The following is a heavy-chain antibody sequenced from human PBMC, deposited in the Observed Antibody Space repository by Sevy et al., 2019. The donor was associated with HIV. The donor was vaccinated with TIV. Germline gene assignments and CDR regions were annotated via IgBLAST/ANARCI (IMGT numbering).Heavy chain of an antibody. CDR2: LKRDGSEK. CDR1: GFSFSNYW. CDR3: ARDCSSASCLWGMDV. V-gene: IGHV3-7*03. Sequence: GGSLRLSCAASGFSFSNYWMSWVRQAPGKGLEWVAILKRDGSEKYYVASVKGRFTISRDNAKTSLFLQMNSLRGEDTAVYYCARDCSSASCLWGMDVWGQGTTVTVSS. D-gene: IGHD2-2*01. J-gene: IGHJ6*02.